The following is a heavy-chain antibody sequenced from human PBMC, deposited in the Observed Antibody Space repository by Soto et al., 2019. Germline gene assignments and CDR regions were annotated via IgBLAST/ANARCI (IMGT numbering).Heavy chain of an antibody. CDR3: ARNSLALRKNNWFDP. J-gene: IGHJ5*02. CDR1: GDSIISSDFY. CDR2: IFYLGSS. Sequence: SETLSLTCTVSGDSIISSDFYWGWVRQPPGKGLEWIGSIFYLGSSYYNPSLKSRVTMSVDTSKNQFSLRLRSVTAADTALYFCARNSLALRKNNWFDPWGQGIMVTVSS. V-gene: IGHV4-39*01. D-gene: IGHD3-3*02.